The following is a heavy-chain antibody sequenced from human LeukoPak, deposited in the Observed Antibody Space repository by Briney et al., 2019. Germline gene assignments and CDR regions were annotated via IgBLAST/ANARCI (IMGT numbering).Heavy chain of an antibody. CDR1: GFTFSSYE. J-gene: IGHJ4*02. Sequence: PGGSLRLSCAASGFTFSSYEMNWVRQAPGKGLEWVSYSSSSGSVIYYADSVKGRFTISRDNAKNSLYLQTNSLRAEDTAVYYCARADVRFFDHWGQGTLVTVSS. CDR2: SSSSGSVI. CDR3: ARADVRFFDH. V-gene: IGHV3-48*03. D-gene: IGHD4-17*01.